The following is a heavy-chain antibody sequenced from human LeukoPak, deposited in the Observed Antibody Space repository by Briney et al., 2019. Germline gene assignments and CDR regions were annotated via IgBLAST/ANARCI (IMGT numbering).Heavy chain of an antibody. Sequence: SETLSLTCAVYGGSFSGYYWSWIRQPPGKGLEWIGEINHSGSTNYNPSLKRRVTISIDTSKNQFSLKLNSVTAADTAVYYCTRGQDHWGQGTLVTVSS. CDR2: INHSGST. V-gene: IGHV4-34*01. J-gene: IGHJ4*02. CDR1: GGSFSGYY. CDR3: TRGQDH.